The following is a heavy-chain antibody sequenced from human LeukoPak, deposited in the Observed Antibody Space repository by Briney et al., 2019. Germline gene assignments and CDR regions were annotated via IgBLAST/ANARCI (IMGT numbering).Heavy chain of an antibody. CDR3: AEDSGGYTYIFEH. V-gene: IGHV3-30*18. CDR2: ISYDGSNK. Sequence: GGSLRLSCAASGFTFRSYGIHWVRQAPGKGLEWVAVISYDGSNKYYADSVKGRFTISRDNSKNTLHLQMSSLRAEDTAVYYCAEDSGGYTYIFEHWGQGTLVTASS. J-gene: IGHJ4*02. D-gene: IGHD5-18*01. CDR1: GFTFRSYG.